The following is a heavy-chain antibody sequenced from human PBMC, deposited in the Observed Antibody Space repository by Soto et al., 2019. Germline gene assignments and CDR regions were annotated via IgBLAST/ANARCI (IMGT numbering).Heavy chain of an antibody. V-gene: IGHV3-23*01. CDR2: ISGSGGST. CDR1: GFTFSSYA. Sequence: GGSLRLSCAASGFTFSSYAMSWVRQAPWKGLEWVSAISGSGGSTYYADSVKGRFTISRDNSKNTLYLQMNSLRAEDTAVYYCAKGFEGYDFWSGQFDYWGQGTLVTVSS. D-gene: IGHD3-3*01. CDR3: AKGFEGYDFWSGQFDY. J-gene: IGHJ4*02.